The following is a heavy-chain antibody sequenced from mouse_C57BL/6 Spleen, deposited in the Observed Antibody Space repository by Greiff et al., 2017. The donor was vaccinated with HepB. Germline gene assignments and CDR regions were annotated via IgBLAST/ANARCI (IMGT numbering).Heavy chain of an antibody. V-gene: IGHV3-6*01. J-gene: IGHJ2*01. Sequence: EVKLMESGPGLVKPSQSLSLTCSVTGYSITSGYYWNWIRQFPGNKLEWMGYISYDGSNNYNPSLKNRISITRDTSKNQFFLKLNSVTTEDTATYYCARCGITVDYFDYWGQGTTLTVSS. CDR1: GYSITSGYY. CDR3: ARCGITVDYFDY. CDR2: ISYDGSN. D-gene: IGHD2-4*01.